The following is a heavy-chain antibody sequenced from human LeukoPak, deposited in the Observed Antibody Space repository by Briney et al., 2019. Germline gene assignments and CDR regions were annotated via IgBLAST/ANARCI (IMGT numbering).Heavy chain of an antibody. J-gene: IGHJ6*02. CDR2: INPNAGDK. CDR1: GYTFTGYY. Sequence: ASLKVSCKTSGYTFTGYYIHWVRQAPGQGLEWLACINPNAGDKNYAQKFQGRVTTTRDTSISTAYMELSSLRSDDTAVYYCARDVSSVATAAPGHWGVDVWGQGTTVTVS. CDR3: ARDVSSVATAAPGHWGVDV. D-gene: IGHD6-13*01. V-gene: IGHV1-2*02.